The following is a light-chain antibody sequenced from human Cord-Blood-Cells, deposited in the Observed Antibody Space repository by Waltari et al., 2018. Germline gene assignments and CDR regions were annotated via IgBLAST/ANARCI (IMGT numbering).Light chain of an antibody. J-gene: IGKJ2*01. CDR1: QSVLYSSNNKNY. V-gene: IGKV4-1*01. CDR3: QQYYSTPYT. Sequence: DIVMTQPPDSLPVYLGERATINCKSSQSVLYSSNNKNYLAWYQQKPGQPPKLLIYWASTRESGVPDRFSGSGSGTDFTLTISSLQAEDVAVYYCQQYYSTPYTFGQGTKLEIK. CDR2: WAS.